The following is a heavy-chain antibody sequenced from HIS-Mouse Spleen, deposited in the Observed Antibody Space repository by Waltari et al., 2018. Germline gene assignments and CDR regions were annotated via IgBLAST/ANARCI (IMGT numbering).Heavy chain of an antibody. D-gene: IGHD4-4*01. V-gene: IGHV3-21*01. J-gene: IGHJ4*02. CDR2: ISSMSSYI. CDR1: GFTFSSYS. Sequence: EVQLVESGGGLVKPGGSLRLSCAASGFTFSSYSMNWVRQAPGAGLEWFSSISSMSSYIYYADSVKGRFTISRDNAKNSLYLQMNSLRAEDTAVYYCARDTGNPSDYWGQGTLVTVSS. CDR3: ARDTGNPSDY.